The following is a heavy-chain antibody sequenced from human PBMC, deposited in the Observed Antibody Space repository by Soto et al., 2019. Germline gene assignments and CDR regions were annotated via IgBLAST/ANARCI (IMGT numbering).Heavy chain of an antibody. CDR2: ISGNGESS. CDR1: GFTLSSYA. D-gene: IGHD5-18*01. V-gene: IGHV3-23*01. J-gene: IGHJ4*02. Sequence: GGSLRLSCATSGFTLSSYAMSWVRQAPGKGLEWVSSISGNGESSYYEDSVKGRFTVPRDNAKNSLYLQMNSLRAEDTAVYYCARDYSSYGPFDYWGQGTLVTVSS. CDR3: ARDYSSYGPFDY.